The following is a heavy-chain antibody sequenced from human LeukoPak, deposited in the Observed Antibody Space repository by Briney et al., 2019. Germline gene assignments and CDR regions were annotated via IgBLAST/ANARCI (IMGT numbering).Heavy chain of an antibody. CDR2: IYHSGST. V-gene: IGHV4-4*02. J-gene: IGHJ5*02. CDR3: ARSHRIAVAGLLFDWFDP. D-gene: IGHD6-19*01. Sequence: SETLSLTCAVSGGSISSSNWWSWVRQPPGKGLEWIGEIYHSGSTNYNPSLKSRVTISVDTSKNQFSLKLSSVTAADTAVYYCARSHRIAVAGLLFDWFDPWGQGTLVTVSS. CDR1: GGSISSSNW.